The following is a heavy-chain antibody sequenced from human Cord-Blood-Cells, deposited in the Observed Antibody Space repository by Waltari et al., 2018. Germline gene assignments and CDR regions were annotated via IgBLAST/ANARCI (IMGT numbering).Heavy chain of an antibody. J-gene: IGHJ6*02. CDR1: GGTFSSYA. CDR3: ARDYAQGGDYYYYGMDV. Sequence: QVQLVQSGAEVKKPGSSVKVSCKASGGTFSSYAISWVRQAPGQGLEWMGGIIPIFGTANYAQKFQGRVTITADESTSTAYMELSSLRSEDTAVYYCARDYAQGGDYYYYGMDVWGQGTTVTVSS. D-gene: IGHD2-21*01. CDR2: IIPIFGTA. V-gene: IGHV1-69*01.